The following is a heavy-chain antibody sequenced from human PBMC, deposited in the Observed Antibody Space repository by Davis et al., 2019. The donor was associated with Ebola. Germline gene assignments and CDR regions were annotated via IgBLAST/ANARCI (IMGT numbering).Heavy chain of an antibody. Sequence: GESLKISCAASGFTFADYGMSWVRQAPGKGLEWVSGIIWNGGSRGYADSVKGRFTISRDNAKNTLYLQMGRLRSDDTAMYYCVRDFFEFSSSSFSDSWGQGTLVTVSS. CDR3: VRDFFEFSSSSFSDS. CDR2: IIWNGGSR. V-gene: IGHV3-20*04. J-gene: IGHJ4*02. CDR1: GFTFADYG. D-gene: IGHD6-6*01.